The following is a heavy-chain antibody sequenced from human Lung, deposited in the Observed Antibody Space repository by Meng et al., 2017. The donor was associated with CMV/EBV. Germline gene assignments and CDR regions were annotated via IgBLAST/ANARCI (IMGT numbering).Heavy chain of an antibody. CDR3: ARVLPVNAFDI. J-gene: IGHJ3*02. Sequence: AXVXVSCKAFGYSFTGYYMHWVRQAPGQGREWMGWINPNSGGTKYAEKFQGRVTMTRDWSISTAYLEVNRLTSDDTAVYYCARVLPVNAFDIWGPGTMVTVSS. V-gene: IGHV1-2*02. CDR2: INPNSGGT. CDR1: GYSFTGYY.